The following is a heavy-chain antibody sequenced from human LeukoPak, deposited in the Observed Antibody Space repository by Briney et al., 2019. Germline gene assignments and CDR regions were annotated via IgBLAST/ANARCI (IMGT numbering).Heavy chain of an antibody. CDR2: IYYTGST. J-gene: IGHJ5*02. D-gene: IGHD2-15*01. Sequence: SETLSLTCTVPGASISSSSYYWGWIRQPPGKGLEWIGTIYYTGSTYYNPSLKSRLTMSIDTSKKQFSLKLTSVTAADTAVYYCARDPGGHCDGHSCWGSRIDPWGQGTLVTVSS. V-gene: IGHV4-39*07. CDR3: ARDPGGHCDGHSCWGSRIDP. CDR1: GASISSSSYY.